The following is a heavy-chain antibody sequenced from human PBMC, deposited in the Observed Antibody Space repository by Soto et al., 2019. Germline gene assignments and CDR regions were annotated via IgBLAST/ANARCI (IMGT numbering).Heavy chain of an antibody. D-gene: IGHD3-9*01. V-gene: IGHV5-10-1*01. CDR2: IDPSDSYT. Sequence: GESLKISCKGSGYSFTSYWITWVRQMPGKGLEWMGRIDPSDSYTNYSPSFQGHVTISTDKSISTAYLQWSSLKASDTAMYYYALTGYYSRSSDFAIDYWGQGPLVTVSS. CDR3: ALTGYYSRSSDFAIDY. J-gene: IGHJ4*02. CDR1: GYSFTSYW.